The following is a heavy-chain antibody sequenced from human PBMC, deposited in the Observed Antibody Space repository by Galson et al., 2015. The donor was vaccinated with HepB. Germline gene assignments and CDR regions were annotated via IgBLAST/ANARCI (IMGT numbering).Heavy chain of an antibody. J-gene: IGHJ4*02. CDR3: ARGYDSGNFYYRY. CDR2: IAPIFGTG. D-gene: IGHD3-10*01. V-gene: IGHV1-69*06. CDR1: GGTFINYA. Sequence: SVKVSCKASGGTFINYAIDWLRQAPGQGLEWMGGIAPIFGTGNGAEEFRDRITITADKSTNTAYMELSNLRSEDTAVYYCARGYDSGNFYYRYWGQGTLVTVSP.